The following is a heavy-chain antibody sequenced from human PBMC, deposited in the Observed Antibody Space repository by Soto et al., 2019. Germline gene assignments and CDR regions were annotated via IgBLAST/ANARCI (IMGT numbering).Heavy chain of an antibody. J-gene: IGHJ4*02. Sequence: QVQLVESGGGVVQPGRSLRLSCAASGFTFSSYGMHWVRQAPGKGLEWVAVISYDGSNKDYADSVKGRFIISRDNFKNTLYLQMNSLRAEDTAVYYCAKCENFDWFSAIDYWGQGTLVTVSS. CDR1: GFTFSSYG. D-gene: IGHD3-9*01. CDR2: ISYDGSNK. CDR3: AKCENFDWFSAIDY. V-gene: IGHV3-30*18.